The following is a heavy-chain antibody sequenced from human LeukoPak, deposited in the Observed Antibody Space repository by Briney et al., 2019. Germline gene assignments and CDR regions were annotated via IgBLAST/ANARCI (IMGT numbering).Heavy chain of an antibody. Sequence: KSSETLSLTCTVSGGSISSSSYYWGWIRQPPGKGLEWIGSIYYSGSTYYNPSLKSRVTISVDTSKNQFSLKLSSVTAADTAVYYCARDDYVWGSYPTFDYWGQGTLVTVSS. D-gene: IGHD3-16*02. J-gene: IGHJ4*02. CDR3: ARDDYVWGSYPTFDY. V-gene: IGHV4-39*07. CDR2: IYYSGST. CDR1: GGSISSSSYY.